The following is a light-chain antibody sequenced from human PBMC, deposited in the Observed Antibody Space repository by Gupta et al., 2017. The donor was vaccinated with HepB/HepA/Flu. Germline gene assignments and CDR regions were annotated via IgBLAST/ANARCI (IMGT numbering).Light chain of an antibody. V-gene: IGKV4-1*01. CDR2: WAS. Sequence: DIVMTHAPDALSVSLGERATINCKSSQSVLYSSNNKNYLAWYQQKPGQPPKLLIYWASTRESGVPDRFSGSGSGTDFTLTISSLQAEDVAVYYCQQYDSTPSTFGQGTKLEIK. J-gene: IGKJ2*02. CDR3: QQYDSTPST. CDR1: QSVLYSSNNKNY.